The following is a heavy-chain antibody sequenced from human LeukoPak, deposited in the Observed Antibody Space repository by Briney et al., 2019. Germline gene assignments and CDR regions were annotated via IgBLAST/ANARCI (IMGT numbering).Heavy chain of an antibody. Sequence: GGSLKLSCAASGFTFSGSAMHWVRQASGKGLEWVGRIRSKANSCATAYAASVKGRFTISRDDSKNTAYLQMNSLKTEDTAVYYCTRPIQGLYEGPRFDPWGQGTLVTVSS. J-gene: IGHJ5*02. D-gene: IGHD3-16*01. CDR2: IRSKANSCAT. V-gene: IGHV3-73*01. CDR1: GFTFSGSA. CDR3: TRPIQGLYEGPRFDP.